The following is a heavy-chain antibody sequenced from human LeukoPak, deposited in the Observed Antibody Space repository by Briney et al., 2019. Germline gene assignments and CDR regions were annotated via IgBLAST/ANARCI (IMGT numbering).Heavy chain of an antibody. CDR1: GFTFSSYG. Sequence: GRSLRLSCAASGFTFSSYGMHWVRQAPGKGLEWVAVISYDGSNKYYADSVKGRFTISRDNSKNSLYLQMNSLRAEDTAVYYCARGRFSSSCSDYWGQGTLVTVSS. V-gene: IGHV3-30*03. CDR3: ARGRFSSSCSDY. J-gene: IGHJ4*02. D-gene: IGHD6-13*01. CDR2: ISYDGSNK.